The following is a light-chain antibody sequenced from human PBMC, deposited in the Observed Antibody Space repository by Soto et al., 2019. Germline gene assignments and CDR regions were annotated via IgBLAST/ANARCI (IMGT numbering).Light chain of an antibody. V-gene: IGKV3-20*01. CDR3: QQYAGSPLT. Sequence: EIVLTQSPGTLSLSPGERATLSCRASQSVGKNYLAWFQQKLGQAPRLFIYDASNRATGLPDRFSGSGSGTDFTLTISRLEPEDFAVDYCQQYAGSPLTFGGGTKVEL. CDR1: QSVGKNY. J-gene: IGKJ4*01. CDR2: DAS.